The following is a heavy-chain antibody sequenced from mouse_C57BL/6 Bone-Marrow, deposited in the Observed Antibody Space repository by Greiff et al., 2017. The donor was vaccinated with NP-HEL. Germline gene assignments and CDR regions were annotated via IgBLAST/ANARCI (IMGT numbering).Heavy chain of an antibody. V-gene: IGHV1-82*01. D-gene: IGHD4-1*01. Sequence: QVQLQQSGPELVKPGASVKISCTASGYAFSSSWMNWVKQRPGKGLEWIGRIYPGDGDTNYNGKFKGQATMTADKSSSTAYMQLSSLTSEDAAVYFCATGTYFDDWGKGTTLTVAS. CDR3: ATGTYFDD. J-gene: IGHJ2*01. CDR2: IYPGDGDT. CDR1: GYAFSSSW.